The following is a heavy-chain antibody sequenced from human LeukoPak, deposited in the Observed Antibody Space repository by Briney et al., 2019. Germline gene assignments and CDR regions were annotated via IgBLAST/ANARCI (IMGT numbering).Heavy chain of an antibody. CDR1: DDSINIHTYY. D-gene: IGHD3-10*01. Sequence: SETLSLTCTVSDDSINIHTYYWGWIRQPPGKGLEWIGSIYHGGSTYYNPSLKSRVTISIDRSKNQFSLKLKSVTAADTAVYYGAREDRSTVVRGIVVGPLDYWGQGTLVTVSS. V-gene: IGHV4-39*07. CDR2: IYHGGST. J-gene: IGHJ4*02. CDR3: AREDRSTVVRGIVVGPLDY.